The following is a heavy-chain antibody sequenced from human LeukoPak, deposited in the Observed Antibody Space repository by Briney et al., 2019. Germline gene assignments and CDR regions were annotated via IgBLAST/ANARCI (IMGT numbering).Heavy chain of an antibody. J-gene: IGHJ5*02. D-gene: IGHD3-16*01. Sequence: GESLKISCKGSGYSFTSDWIGWVCQMPGKGLEWVGIIYPRDSDTRYSPSFQGQVTISADKSINTAYLQWSSLRASDTAIYYCARGWVMQTWGQGTLVTVSS. V-gene: IGHV5-51*01. CDR3: ARGWVMQT. CDR1: GYSFTSDW. CDR2: IYPRDSDT.